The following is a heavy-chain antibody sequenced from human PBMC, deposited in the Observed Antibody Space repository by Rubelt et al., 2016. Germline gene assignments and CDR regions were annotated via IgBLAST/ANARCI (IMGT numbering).Heavy chain of an antibody. V-gene: IGHV3-74*01. D-gene: IGHD3-16*01. J-gene: IGHJ4*02. Sequence: GKGLVWVSRINSDGSSTSYADSVKGRFTISRDNAKNTRYLQMNSLRAEDTAVYYCASRLGYWGQGTLVTVSS. CDR2: INSDGSST. CDR3: ASRLGY.